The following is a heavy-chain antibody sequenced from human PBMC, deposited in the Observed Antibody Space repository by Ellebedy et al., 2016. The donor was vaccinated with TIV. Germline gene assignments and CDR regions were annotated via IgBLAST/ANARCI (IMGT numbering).Heavy chain of an antibody. D-gene: IGHD2-8*02. CDR3: ARGWWDYDY. CDR1: GFTFSGYS. Sequence: GESLKISCVASGFTFSGYSMSWVRQARGKGLEWVATIKQDGGEKFYVDSVKGRFTISRDNAKNSLYLQMDRLRGEDTAVYYCARGWWDYDYWGQGTLVTVSS. CDR2: IKQDGGEK. V-gene: IGHV3-7*01. J-gene: IGHJ4*02.